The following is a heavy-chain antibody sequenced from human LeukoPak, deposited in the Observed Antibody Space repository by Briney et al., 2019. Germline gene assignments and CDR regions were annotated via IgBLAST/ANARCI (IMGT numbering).Heavy chain of an antibody. CDR1: GGSISSYY. Sequence: SETLSLTCTVSGGSISSYYWSWIRQPPGKGLEWIGYIYYSGSTNYNPSLKSRVTISVDTSKNQFSLKLSPVTAADTAVYYCARHAVYAGSGWSFDYWGQGTLVTVSS. J-gene: IGHJ4*02. D-gene: IGHD6-19*01. CDR3: ARHAVYAGSGWSFDY. V-gene: IGHV4-59*01. CDR2: IYYSGST.